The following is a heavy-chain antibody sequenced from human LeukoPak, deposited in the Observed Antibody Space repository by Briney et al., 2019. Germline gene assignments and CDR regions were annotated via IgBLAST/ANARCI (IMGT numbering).Heavy chain of an antibody. CDR3: ARVRYQVVVIAYDAFDI. CDR2: IIPIFGTA. V-gene: IGHV1-69*01. Sequence: SVKVSCKASGGTFSSCAISWVRQAPGQGLEWMGGIIPIFGTANYAQKFQGRVTITADESTSTAYMELSSLRSEDTAVYYCARVRYQVVVIAYDAFDIWGQGTMVTVSS. CDR1: GGTFSSCA. J-gene: IGHJ3*02. D-gene: IGHD2-21*01.